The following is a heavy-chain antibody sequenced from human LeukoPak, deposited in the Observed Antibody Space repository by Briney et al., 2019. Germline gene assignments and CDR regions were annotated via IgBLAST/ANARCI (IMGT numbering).Heavy chain of an antibody. CDR2: INHSGST. V-gene: IGHV4-34*01. J-gene: IGHJ4*02. D-gene: IGHD3-22*01. Sequence: SETLSLTCAVYGGSFSGYYWSWIRQPPGKGLELIGEINHSGSTNYNPSLKSRVTISVDTSKNQFSLKLSSVTAADTAVYYCARQHTYYYDSSGVYYFDYWGQGTLVTVSS. CDR1: GGSFSGYY. CDR3: ARQHTYYYDSSGVYYFDY.